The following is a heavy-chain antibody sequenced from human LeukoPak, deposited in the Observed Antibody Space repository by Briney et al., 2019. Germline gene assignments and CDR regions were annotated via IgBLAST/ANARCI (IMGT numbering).Heavy chain of an antibody. D-gene: IGHD3-10*01. V-gene: IGHV1-69*13. CDR3: ARAMGGSGSYYNEFYYGMDV. J-gene: IGHJ6*02. CDR1: GGTFSSYA. Sequence: ASVKVSCKASGGTFSSYAISWVRQAPGQGLEWMGGIIPIFGTANYAQKFQARVTITADESTSTAYMGLSSLRSEDTAVYYCARAMGGSGSYYNEFYYGMDVWGQGTTVTVSS. CDR2: IIPIFGTA.